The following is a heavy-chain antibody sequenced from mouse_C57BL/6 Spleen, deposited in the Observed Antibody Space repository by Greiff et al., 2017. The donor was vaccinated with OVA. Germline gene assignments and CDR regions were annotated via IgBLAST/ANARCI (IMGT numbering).Heavy chain of an antibody. J-gene: IGHJ2*01. V-gene: IGHV1-64*01. Sequence: QVQLKQSGAELVKPGASVKLSCKASGYTFTSYWMHWVKQRPGQGLEWIGVIHPNSGSTNYNEKFKSKATLTVDKSSSTAYMQLSSLTSEDSAVYCCAREEYYFDYWGQGTTLTVSS. CDR3: AREEYYFDY. CDR2: IHPNSGST. CDR1: GYTFTSYW.